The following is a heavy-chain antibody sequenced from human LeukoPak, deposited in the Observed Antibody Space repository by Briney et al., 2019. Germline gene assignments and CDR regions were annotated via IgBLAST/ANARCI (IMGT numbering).Heavy chain of an antibody. Sequence: PGGSLRLSCTASGINFGDYAMSWVRQAPGKGLEWVSVIYSGGSTCYADSVKGRFTISRHNSKNTLYLQMNSLRAEDTAVYYCARGAHIAVAGTDGMDVWGQGTTVTVSS. D-gene: IGHD6-19*01. J-gene: IGHJ6*02. CDR3: ARGAHIAVAGTDGMDV. CDR2: IYSGGST. V-gene: IGHV3-53*04. CDR1: GINFGDYA.